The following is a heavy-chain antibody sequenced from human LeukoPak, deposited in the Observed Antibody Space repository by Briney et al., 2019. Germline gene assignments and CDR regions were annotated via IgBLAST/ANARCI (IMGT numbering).Heavy chain of an antibody. CDR3: AKNEGTAAAGAGDASDI. V-gene: IGHV3-23*01. J-gene: IGHJ3*02. D-gene: IGHD6-13*01. CDR2: ISGSGGTT. CDR1: GFSFSTYA. Sequence: PGGSLRLSCSASGFSFSTYAMTWVRQAPGKGLEWVSVISGSGGTTAYADSVKGRFSISRDNSKSMLSLQMNSLRAEDTAIYYCAKNEGTAAAGAGDASDIWGQGTMVTVSS.